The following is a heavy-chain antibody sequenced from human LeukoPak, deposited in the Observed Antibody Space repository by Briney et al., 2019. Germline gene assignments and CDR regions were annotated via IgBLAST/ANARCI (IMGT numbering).Heavy chain of an antibody. V-gene: IGHV1-69*13. D-gene: IGHD4-23*01. CDR1: GGTFSSYA. CDR2: IIPIFGTT. Sequence: SVKVSCKASGGTFSSYAINWVRQAPGQGLEWMGGIIPIFGTTNYAQKFQGRVTITADESTSTAYMELSSLRSEDTAVYFCARTTTVVTEYFQHWGQGTLVIVSS. J-gene: IGHJ1*01. CDR3: ARTTTVVTEYFQH.